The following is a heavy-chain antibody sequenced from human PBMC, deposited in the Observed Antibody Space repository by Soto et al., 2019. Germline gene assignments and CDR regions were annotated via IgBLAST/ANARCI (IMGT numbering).Heavy chain of an antibody. V-gene: IGHV3-7*01. CDR2: IKQDGNEK. D-gene: IGHD1-26*01. J-gene: IGHJ4*02. CDR1: GFTFSSHW. Sequence: EVQLVESGGGLVQPGGSLRLSCAASGFTFSSHWMAWVRQAPGKGLQWVANIKQDGNEKNHVDSVKGRFTISRDNAKNSLYLQMNSLRVEDTAVYYCTRSWSAAYDYWGQGTLVIFSS. CDR3: TRSWSAAYDY.